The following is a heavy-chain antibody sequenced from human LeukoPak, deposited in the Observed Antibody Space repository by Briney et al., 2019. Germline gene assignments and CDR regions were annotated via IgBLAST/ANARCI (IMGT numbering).Heavy chain of an antibody. D-gene: IGHD3-3*01. CDR2: ISGSGGTT. V-gene: IGHV3-23*01. J-gene: IGHJ4*02. CDR3: AKARPPVGISVFE. Sequence: PGGSLRLSCAASVFSFMSYSMNWVRQATGKGLEWVSAISGSGGTTYYAGSVKGRFTISIDNLKNTLYLQMNSLRAEDTAVYFCAKARPPVGISVFEWGQGTLVTVSS. CDR1: VFSFMSYS.